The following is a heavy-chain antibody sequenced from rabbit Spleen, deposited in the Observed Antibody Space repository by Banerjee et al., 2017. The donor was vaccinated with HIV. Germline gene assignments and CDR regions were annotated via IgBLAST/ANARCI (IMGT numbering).Heavy chain of an antibody. CDR2: IWNGITGTI. CDR1: GFTLTTYW. V-gene: IGHV1S40*01. CDR3: ARDLAGVVGWNFGL. Sequence: QSLEESGGDLVKPGASLTLTCTASGFTLTTYWVCWVRQAPGKGLEWIACIWNGITGTIHYASWAKGRFTIAKTSSTTVTLQLSSLTAADTATYFCARDLAGVVGWNFGLWGPGTLVTVS. J-gene: IGHJ4*01. D-gene: IGHD4-1*01.